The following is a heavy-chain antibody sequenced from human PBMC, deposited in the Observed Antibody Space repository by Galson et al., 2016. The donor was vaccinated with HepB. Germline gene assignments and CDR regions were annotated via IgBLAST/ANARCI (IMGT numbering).Heavy chain of an antibody. CDR2: INPSGDSA. J-gene: IGHJ6*02. CDR3: ARDRLGPYGMDV. CDR1: GYTFTNYY. V-gene: IGHV1-46*01. D-gene: IGHD7-27*01. Sequence: SCKASGYTFTNYYMHWVRQAPGQGLDWMGIINPSGDSARYAQKFQGRVTVTRDTSTSTVYMELSSLRSEDTAVYFCARDRLGPYGMDVWGQGTTVTVSS.